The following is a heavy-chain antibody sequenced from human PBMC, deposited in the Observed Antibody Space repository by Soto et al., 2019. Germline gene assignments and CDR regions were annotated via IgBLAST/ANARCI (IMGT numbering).Heavy chain of an antibody. CDR1: GFTFSYYW. CDR3: ARGDRGAFEL. J-gene: IGHJ3*01. Sequence: EVQLVESGGGLVRPGGSLRLSCAASGFTFSYYWMHWVRQAPGKGLVWVSRIHSDGSSTTYADFVKGRFIVSRDNARNTVDLQMNSVRVADTAVYYCARGDRGAFELWGQGTVVTVSS. D-gene: IGHD1-26*01. CDR2: IHSDGSST. V-gene: IGHV3-74*01.